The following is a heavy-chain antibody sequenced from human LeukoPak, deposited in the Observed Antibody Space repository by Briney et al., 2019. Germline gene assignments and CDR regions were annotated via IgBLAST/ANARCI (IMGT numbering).Heavy chain of an antibody. Sequence: SSETLSLTCSVSGYSISSGYYWGWIRQPPGKGLEWIGNIYHDGNTYYNPSLKSRVTISVDTSKNQFSLKLSSVTAADTAVYYCARAYFRFDPWGQGTLVTVSS. CDR1: GYSISSGYY. CDR3: ARAYFRFDP. J-gene: IGHJ5*02. V-gene: IGHV4-38-2*02. CDR2: IYHDGNT. D-gene: IGHD2/OR15-2a*01.